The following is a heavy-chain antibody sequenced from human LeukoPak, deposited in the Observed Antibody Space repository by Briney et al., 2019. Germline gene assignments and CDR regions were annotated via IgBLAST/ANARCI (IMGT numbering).Heavy chain of an antibody. V-gene: IGHV3-64D*06. CDR3: VKGELLWFGELNPDAFDI. CDR2: ISSNGGNT. J-gene: IGHJ3*02. Sequence: GGSLRLSCSASGFTFSSYAMHWVRQAPGKGLEYASAISSNGGNTYYADSVKGRFTISRDNSKNTLYLQMSSLRAEDTAVYYCVKGELLWFGELNPDAFDIWGQGTMVTVSS. D-gene: IGHD3-10*01. CDR1: GFTFSSYA.